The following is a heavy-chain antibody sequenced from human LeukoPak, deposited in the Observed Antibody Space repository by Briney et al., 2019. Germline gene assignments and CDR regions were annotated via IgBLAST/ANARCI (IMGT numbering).Heavy chain of an antibody. CDR3: ARGIVVAPAAWFDP. J-gene: IGHJ5*02. CDR1: GYTFTGYY. D-gene: IGHD2-2*01. Sequence: ASVKLSCKASGYTFTGYYMHWGRQAPGQGLEGRGGINPNSGGTNYAQKFQGRVTMTRDTSISTAYMELRRLRSHDKAVYYCARGIVVAPAAWFDPWGQGTLVTVS. CDR2: INPNSGGT. V-gene: IGHV1-2*02.